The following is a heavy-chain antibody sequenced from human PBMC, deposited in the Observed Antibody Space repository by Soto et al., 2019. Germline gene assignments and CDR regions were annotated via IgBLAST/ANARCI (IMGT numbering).Heavy chain of an antibody. Sequence: PGGSLSLSCAASGFTFSSYEMNWVRQAPGKGLEWVSYISSSGSTIYYAASVKGRFTISRDNAKNSLYLQMNGLRAEDTAVYYCARVRIVVVTTYPGDYYGMDVWGQGTTVTVSS. CDR2: ISSSGSTI. D-gene: IGHD2-21*02. V-gene: IGHV3-48*03. CDR1: GFTFSSYE. J-gene: IGHJ6*02. CDR3: ARVRIVVVTTYPGDYYGMDV.